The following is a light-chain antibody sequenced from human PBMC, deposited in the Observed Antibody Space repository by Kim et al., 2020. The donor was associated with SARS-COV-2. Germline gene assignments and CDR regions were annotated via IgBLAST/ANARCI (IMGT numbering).Light chain of an antibody. CDR2: AAS. CDR1: KSISSY. Sequence: AFGGDRVTTTWRASKSISSYVNWHQQKPGTATKLMSYAASSLKSGVPSRFSGSGSGKDFTLTISSLQPEDFATYYCQQSYSTPLTFGGGTKVDIK. V-gene: IGKV1-39*01. J-gene: IGKJ4*01. CDR3: QQSYSTPLT.